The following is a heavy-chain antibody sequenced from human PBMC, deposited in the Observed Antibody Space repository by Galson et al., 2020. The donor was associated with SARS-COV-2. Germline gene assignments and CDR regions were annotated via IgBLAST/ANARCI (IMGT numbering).Heavy chain of an antibody. CDR2: ISDRGSIV. Sequence: GESLKISCGASGFNFNKYYMNWIRQTPGKGLEWVSYISDRGSIVLYADSVKGRFTISRYNTKNSLYLQMNSVRAEATVVYFCVRAGGWTHGPFYHGLDVWGAGTTVTVAA. D-gene: IGHD3-10*01. CDR3: VRAGGWTHGPFYHGLDV. J-gene: IGHJ6*04. V-gene: IGHV3-11*01. CDR1: GFNFNKYY.